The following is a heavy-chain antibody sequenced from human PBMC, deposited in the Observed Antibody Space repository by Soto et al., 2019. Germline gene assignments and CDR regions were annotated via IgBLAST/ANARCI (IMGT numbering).Heavy chain of an antibody. Sequence: QVYLVESGGGVVQPGRSLRLSCAAGYSFVYGMHWVRQAPGKGLEWVSFISYDGSNKYYADSVKGRFTVSIDNSRNTVFLEMDRLRIEDTAVYYCAKAGGKVSTPFDPWGQGTLVTVSP. CDR2: ISYDGSNK. J-gene: IGHJ5*02. D-gene: IGHD2-8*01. V-gene: IGHV3-30*18. CDR3: AKAGGKVSTPFDP. CDR1: GYSFVYG.